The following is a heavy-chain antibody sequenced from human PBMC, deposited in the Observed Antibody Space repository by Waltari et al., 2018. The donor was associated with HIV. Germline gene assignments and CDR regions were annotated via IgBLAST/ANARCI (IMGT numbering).Heavy chain of an antibody. D-gene: IGHD6-19*01. V-gene: IGHV4-39*01. J-gene: IGHJ4*02. Sequence: QLQLQESGPGLVKPSETLSLPCTVPGRSISRSSYYWGWFRQPPGKGLEWIGSIYYSGSTYYNPSLKSRVTISVDTSKNQFSLKLSSVTAADTAVYYCARLRGSVAGLPGGFYFDYWGQGTLVTVSS. CDR3: ARLRGSVAGLPGGFYFDY. CDR2: IYYSGST. CDR1: GRSISRSSYY.